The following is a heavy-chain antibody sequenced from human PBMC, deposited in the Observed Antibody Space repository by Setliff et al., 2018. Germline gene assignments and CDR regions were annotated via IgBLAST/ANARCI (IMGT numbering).Heavy chain of an antibody. J-gene: IGHJ5*02. D-gene: IGHD5-18*01. CDR3: ARGHTSMAP. CDR1: GFTFSSYS. Sequence: LRLSCVASGFTFSSYSMIWVRQAPGTGLEWVSSVSIGQTHIYYADSVKGRFTISRDNAKNSLHLQMNSLRAEDTAVYYCARGHTSMAPWGQGTLVTVSS. CDR2: VSIGQTHI. V-gene: IGHV3-21*04.